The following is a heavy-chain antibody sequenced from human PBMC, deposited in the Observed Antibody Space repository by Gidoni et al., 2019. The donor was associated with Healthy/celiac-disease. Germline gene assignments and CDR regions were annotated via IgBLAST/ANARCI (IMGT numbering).Heavy chain of an antibody. J-gene: IGHJ6*02. CDR3: ARNYYFWSGFQKAYYGMYV. CDR1: GYTFTSYY. Sequence: QVQLVQSGAEVKKPGASVKVSCKASGYTFTSYYMHWVRQAPGQGLEWMGIINPSGGSTSYAQKFQGRVTMTRDTSTSTVYMELSSLRSEDTALYYCARNYYFWSGFQKAYYGMYVCGQVTTVTVSS. CDR2: INPSGGST. V-gene: IGHV1-46*03. D-gene: IGHD3-3*01.